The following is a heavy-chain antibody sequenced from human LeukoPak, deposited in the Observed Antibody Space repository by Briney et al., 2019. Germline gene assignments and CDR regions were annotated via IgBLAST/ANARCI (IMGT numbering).Heavy chain of an antibody. D-gene: IGHD5/OR15-5a*01. CDR3: ARGLRSKGYFDY. CDR2: IYYSGST. V-gene: IGHV4-59*01. Sequence: SETLSLTCTASGGSISSYYWSWIRQPPGKGLEWIGYIYYSGSTNYNPSLKSRVTISVDTSKNQFSLKLSSVTAADTAVYYCARGLRSKGYFDYWGQGTLVTVSS. J-gene: IGHJ4*02. CDR1: GGSISSYY.